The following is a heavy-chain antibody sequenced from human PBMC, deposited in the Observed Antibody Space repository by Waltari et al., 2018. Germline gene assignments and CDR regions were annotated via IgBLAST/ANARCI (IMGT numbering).Heavy chain of an antibody. V-gene: IGHV3-21*01. J-gene: IGHJ4*02. CDR1: GFTFGSYT. CDR3: ARDENWNDEPHFDY. D-gene: IGHD1-1*01. CDR2: ISSSSSYI. Sequence: EVQLVESGGGLVKPGGSLRLSCAASGFTFGSYTRNWVRLAPGKGLEWVSSISSSSSYIYYADSVNGRFTISRDNAKNSLYLQMNSLRAEDTAVYYCARDENWNDEPHFDYWGQGTLVTVSS.